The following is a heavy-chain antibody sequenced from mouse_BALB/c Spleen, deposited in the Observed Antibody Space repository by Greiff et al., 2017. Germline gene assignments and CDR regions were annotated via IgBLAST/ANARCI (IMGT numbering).Heavy chain of an antibody. D-gene: IGHD2-2*01. CDR2: ISYSGST. V-gene: IGHV3-2*02. CDR1: GYSITSDYA. J-gene: IGHJ3*01. CDR3: ARCGYDEGVGFAY. Sequence: EVKLMESGPGLVKPSQSLSLTCTVTGYSITSDYAWNWIRQFPGNKLEWMGYISYSGSTSYNPSLKSRISITRDTSKNQFFLQLNSVTTEDTATYYCARCGYDEGVGFAYWGQGTLVTVSA.